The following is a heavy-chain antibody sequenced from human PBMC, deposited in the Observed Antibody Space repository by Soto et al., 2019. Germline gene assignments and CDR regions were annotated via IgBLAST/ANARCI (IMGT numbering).Heavy chain of an antibody. CDR3: ARDLGSSWSKIDGMDV. Sequence: GASAKPCCKAPGYRFASYAMHWVRQAPGQRLEWMGWINAGNGNTKYSQKFQGRVTITRDTSASTAYMELSSLRSEDTAVYYCARDLGSSWSKIDGMDVWGQGTTVTVSS. V-gene: IGHV1-3*01. J-gene: IGHJ6*02. CDR1: GYRFASYA. D-gene: IGHD6-13*01. CDR2: INAGNGNT.